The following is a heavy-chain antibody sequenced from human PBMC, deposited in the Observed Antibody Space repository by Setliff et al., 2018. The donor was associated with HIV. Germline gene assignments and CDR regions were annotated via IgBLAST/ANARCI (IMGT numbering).Heavy chain of an antibody. CDR2: VYTSGNT. J-gene: IGHJ5*02. Sequence: KTSETLSLTCTVSGVSITTGFFYWTWIRQPAGKGLEWIGHVYTSGNTYYTPSLNSRASISADTPRNQFSLKLNSVTASDTDVYFCARGRSSGGWFEGSYFDPWGLGTLVTVSS. CDR1: GVSITTGFFY. V-gene: IGHV4-61*09. CDR3: ARGRSSGGWFEGSYFDP. D-gene: IGHD3-10*01.